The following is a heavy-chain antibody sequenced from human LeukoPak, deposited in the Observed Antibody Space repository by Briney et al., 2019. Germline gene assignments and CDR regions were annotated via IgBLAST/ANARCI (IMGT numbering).Heavy chain of an antibody. D-gene: IGHD3-10*02. CDR1: GGSINSY. Sequence: SETLSLTCTVSGGSINSYWSWIRQPAGKGLEWIGRISGSGTITYNPALQSRLSISIDTSKNQFSLKLMSVTAADTAVYYCAAYHFRGATHYFDYWGQGILVTVSS. J-gene: IGHJ4*02. CDR2: ISGSGTI. V-gene: IGHV4-4*07. CDR3: AAYHFRGATHYFDY.